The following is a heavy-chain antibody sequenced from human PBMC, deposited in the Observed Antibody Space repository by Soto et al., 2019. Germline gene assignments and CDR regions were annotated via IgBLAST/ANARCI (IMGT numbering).Heavy chain of an antibody. V-gene: IGHV1-46*01. CDR1: GFTFRHYY. D-gene: IGHD4-17*01. Sequence: AAVKVSCKASGFTFRHYYMHWVRQAPGRGLEWMGVVDPSGGSTTYAQTFQGRLTMPRDTSTSTVYMQLTNLRSEDTALYFCARGRHNTVNILPLDYWGQGTLVTVSS. CDR2: VDPSGGST. CDR3: ARGRHNTVNILPLDY. J-gene: IGHJ4*02.